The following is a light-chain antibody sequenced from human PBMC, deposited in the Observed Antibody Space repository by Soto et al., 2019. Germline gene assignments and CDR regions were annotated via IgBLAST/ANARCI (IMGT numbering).Light chain of an antibody. CDR1: QSVSSSY. CDR3: QQYGSSQTWT. V-gene: IGKV3-20*01. J-gene: IGKJ1*01. CDR2: GAS. Sequence: DIVLTQSPGTLSLSPGERATLSCRASQSVSSSYLAWYQQKPGQAPRLLIYGASSRATGIPDRFSGSGSGTDFTLTISRLEPEDFAVYYCQQYGSSQTWTFGQGTKVDI.